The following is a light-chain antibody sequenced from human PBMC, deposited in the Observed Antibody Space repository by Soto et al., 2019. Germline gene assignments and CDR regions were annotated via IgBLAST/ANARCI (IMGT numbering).Light chain of an antibody. CDR1: SSNIGAGYD. CDR3: QSYDSSLSGL. CDR2: GNS. J-gene: IGLJ2*01. Sequence: QAVVTQPPSVSGAPGQRVTISCTGSSSNIGAGYDVHWYQQLPGTAPKLLIYGNSNRPSGVPDRFSGSKSGTAASLAITGLQAEEEAEYYCQSYDSSLSGLFGGGTKLTVL. V-gene: IGLV1-40*01.